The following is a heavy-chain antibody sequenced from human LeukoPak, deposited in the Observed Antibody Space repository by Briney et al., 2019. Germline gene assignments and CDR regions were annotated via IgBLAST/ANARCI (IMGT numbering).Heavy chain of an antibody. CDR2: IYYSGST. J-gene: IGHJ6*03. Sequence: SETLSLTCAVYDGSFSGYYWSWIRQPPGKGLEWIGYIYYSGSTNYNPSLKSRVTISVDTSKNQFSLKLSSVTAADTAVYYCARFSPPDYYYYYYMDVWGKGTTVTVSS. CDR1: DGSFSGYY. CDR3: ARFSPPDYYYYYYMDV. V-gene: IGHV4-59*01.